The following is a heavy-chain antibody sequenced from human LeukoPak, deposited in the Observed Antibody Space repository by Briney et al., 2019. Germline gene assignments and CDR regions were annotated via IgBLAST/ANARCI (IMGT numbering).Heavy chain of an antibody. CDR1: GCTFSSYA. Sequence: ASVTVSFKASGCTFSSYAISWVRPAPGQGLEWMGGIIPIFGTANYAQKFQGSVTITTDESTSTAYMELSSLRSEDKAVYYCARATDKWNYAHFDYWGQGTLVSVCS. CDR3: ARATDKWNYAHFDY. CDR2: IIPIFGTA. J-gene: IGHJ4*02. V-gene: IGHV1-69*05. D-gene: IGHD1-7*01.